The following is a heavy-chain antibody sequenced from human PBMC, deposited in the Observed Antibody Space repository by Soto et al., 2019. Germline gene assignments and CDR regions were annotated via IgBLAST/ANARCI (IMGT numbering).Heavy chain of an antibody. J-gene: IGHJ4*02. V-gene: IGHV4-39*01. D-gene: IGHD2-15*01. CDR3: ARRAVSGGSYYFDY. Sequence: ETLSLTCTVSGGSISSSSYYWGWIRQPPGKGLEWIGSIYYSGSTYYNPSLKSRVTISVDTSKNQFSLKLSSVTAADTAVYYCARRAVSGGSYYFDYWGQGTLVTVSS. CDR1: GGSISSSSYY. CDR2: IYYSGST.